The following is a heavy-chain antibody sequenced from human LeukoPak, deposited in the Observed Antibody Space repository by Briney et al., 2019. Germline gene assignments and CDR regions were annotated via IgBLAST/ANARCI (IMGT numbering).Heavy chain of an antibody. Sequence: SETLSLTCTVSGGSISSGDYYWSWIRQPPGKGLEWIGYIYYSGSTYYNPSLKSRVTISVDTSKNQFSLKLSSVTAADTAVYYCARGSGYSYGFAYWGQGTLVTVSS. J-gene: IGHJ4*02. CDR2: IYYSGST. V-gene: IGHV4-30-4*01. CDR3: ARGSGYSYGFAY. CDR1: GGSISSGDYY. D-gene: IGHD5-18*01.